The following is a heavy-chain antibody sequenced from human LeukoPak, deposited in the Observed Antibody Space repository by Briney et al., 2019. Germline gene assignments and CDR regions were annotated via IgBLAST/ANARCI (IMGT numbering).Heavy chain of an antibody. D-gene: IGHD6-6*01. V-gene: IGHV3-53*01. CDR1: GFTVSSNY. Sequence: GGSLRLSCAASGFTVSSNYMSWVRQAPGKGLEWVSVIYSSGSTYYAASVKGRFTISRDNSKNTLYLQMNSLRAEDTAVYYCARDPYTSSSGRDYYYYMDVWGKGTTVTVSS. CDR2: IYSSGST. J-gene: IGHJ6*03. CDR3: ARDPYTSSSGRDYYYYMDV.